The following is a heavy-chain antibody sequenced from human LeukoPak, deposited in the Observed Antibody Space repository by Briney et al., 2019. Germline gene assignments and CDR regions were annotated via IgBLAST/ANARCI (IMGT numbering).Heavy chain of an antibody. CDR2: IHYSGST. V-gene: IGHV4-59*08. CDR1: DGSFSTYY. D-gene: IGHD5-12*01. CDR3: ARHEYSAYDPFDY. Sequence: SETLSLTCAVSDGSFSTYYWGWIRQPPGKGLEWIGYIHYSGSTNYNPSLKSRVTLSVDTSKKQFSLKLSSVTATDTAVYYCARHEYSAYDPFDYWGQGTLVTVSS. J-gene: IGHJ4*02.